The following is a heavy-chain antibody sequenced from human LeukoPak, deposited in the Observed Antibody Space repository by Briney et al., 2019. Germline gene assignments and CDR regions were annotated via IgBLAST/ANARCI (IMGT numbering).Heavy chain of an antibody. CDR2: ISYDGSNK. J-gene: IGHJ4*02. D-gene: IGHD6-19*01. CDR3: AKGRAGTSGWYRDY. V-gene: IGHV3-30*04. Sequence: GGSLRLSCAASGSTFSSYAMHWVRQAPGKGLEWVAVISYDGSNKYYADSVKGRFTTSRDNSKNTLYLQMNSLRVEDTAEYYCAKGRAGTSGWYRDYWGQGTLVTVSS. CDR1: GSTFSSYA.